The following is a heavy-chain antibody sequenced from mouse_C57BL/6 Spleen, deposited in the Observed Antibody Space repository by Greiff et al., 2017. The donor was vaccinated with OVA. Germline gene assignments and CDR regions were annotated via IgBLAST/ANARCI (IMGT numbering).Heavy chain of an antibody. CDR1: GYTFTSYW. Sequence: VQLQQPVAELVRPGSSVKLSCKASGYTFTSYWMHWVKQRPIQGLEWIGNIDPSDSETHYNQKFKDKATLTVDKSSSTAYMQLSSLTSEDSAVYYCALDSSGYVGGYWGQGTTLTVSS. D-gene: IGHD3-2*02. J-gene: IGHJ2*01. V-gene: IGHV1-52*01. CDR2: IDPSDSET. CDR3: ALDSSGYVGGY.